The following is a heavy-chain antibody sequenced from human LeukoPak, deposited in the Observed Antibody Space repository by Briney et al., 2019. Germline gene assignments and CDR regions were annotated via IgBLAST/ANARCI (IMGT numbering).Heavy chain of an antibody. CDR2: ISYDGSNK. D-gene: IGHD3-9*01. CDR3: ASYNYDILTGYYKSDYYYGMDV. Sequence: GGSLRLSCAASGVTLSSYAMHWVRQAPGKGLEWVAVISYDGSNKYYADSVKGRFTTSRDNSKNTLYLQMNSLRAEDTAVYYCASYNYDILTGYYKSDYYYGMDVWGQGTTVTVYS. J-gene: IGHJ6*02. V-gene: IGHV3-30*04. CDR1: GVTLSSYA.